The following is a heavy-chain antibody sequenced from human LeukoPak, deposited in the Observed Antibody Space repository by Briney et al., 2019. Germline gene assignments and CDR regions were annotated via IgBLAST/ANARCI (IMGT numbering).Heavy chain of an antibody. D-gene: IGHD6-13*01. Sequence: EGSLRLSCAASGFTFSSYSMNWVRQAPGKGLEWVSFISSSSSYIYYADSVKGRFTISRDNAKNSLYLQMNSLRVEDTAVYYCARGSSSWYYLDYWGQGTLVTVSS. CDR3: ARGSSSWYYLDY. V-gene: IGHV3-21*01. J-gene: IGHJ4*02. CDR1: GFTFSSYS. CDR2: ISSSSSYI.